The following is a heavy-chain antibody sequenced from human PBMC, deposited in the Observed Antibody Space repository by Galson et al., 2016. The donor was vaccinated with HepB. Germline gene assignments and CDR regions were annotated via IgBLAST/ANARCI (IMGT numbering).Heavy chain of an antibody. V-gene: IGHV3-48*02. Sequence: SLRLSCAASGFTFSRYSMNWVRQAPGKGLEWISYISSSASTIYYADSVKGRFTISRDNAKNSLYLQMNSLRDEDTAVYYCARDVNGSPGGYYGMDVWGQGITVTVSS. CDR1: GFTFSRYS. CDR3: ARDVNGSPGGYYGMDV. D-gene: IGHD1-26*01. CDR2: ISSSASTI. J-gene: IGHJ6*02.